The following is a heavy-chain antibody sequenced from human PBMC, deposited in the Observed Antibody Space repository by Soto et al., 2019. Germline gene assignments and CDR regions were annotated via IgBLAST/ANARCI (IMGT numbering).Heavy chain of an antibody. CDR1: GYTFTSYA. CDR3: ACDPPIIIVAGSGWFAP. J-gene: IGHJ5*02. D-gene: IGHD3-22*01. Sequence: GASVKVSCKASGYTFTSYATHWVRQAPGQRLEWMGWINAGNGNTKYSQKFQGRVTITRDTSASTAYMELSSLRSEDTAVYYCACDPPIIIVAGSGWFAPWGQGTLVTVSS. CDR2: INAGNGNT. V-gene: IGHV1-3*01.